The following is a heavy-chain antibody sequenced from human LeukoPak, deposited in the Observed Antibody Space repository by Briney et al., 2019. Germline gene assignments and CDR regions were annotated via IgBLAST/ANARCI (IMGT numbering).Heavy chain of an antibody. V-gene: IGHV4-34*01. CDR2: INHSGST. D-gene: IGHD1-26*01. CDR1: GVSFSGYY. CDR3: ASRRYSGSYSGFYFDY. Sequence: SETLSLTCAVYGVSFSGYYWSWIRQPPGKGLEWIGEINHSGSTNYNPSLKSRVTISVDTSKNQFSLKLSSVTAADTAVYYCASRRYSGSYSGFYFDYWGQGTLVTVSS. J-gene: IGHJ4*02.